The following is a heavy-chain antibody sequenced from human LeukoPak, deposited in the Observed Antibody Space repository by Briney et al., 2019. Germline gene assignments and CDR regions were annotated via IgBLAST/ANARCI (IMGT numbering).Heavy chain of an antibody. J-gene: IGHJ5*02. CDR1: GYTFTSYY. D-gene: IGHD1-26*01. V-gene: IGHV1-69*13. CDR3: ARSPGPPPTNWFDP. CDR2: IIPIFGTA. Sequence: SVKVSCKASGYTFTSYYMHWVRQAPGQGLEWMGGIIPIFGTANYAQKFQGRVTITADESTSTAYMEVRSLRSEDTAVYYCARSPGPPPTNWFDPWGQGTLVTVSS.